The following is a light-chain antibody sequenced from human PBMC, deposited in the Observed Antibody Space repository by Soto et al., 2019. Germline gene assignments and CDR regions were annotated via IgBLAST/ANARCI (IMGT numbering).Light chain of an antibody. V-gene: IGKV1-39*01. J-gene: IGKJ3*01. Sequence: DIQMTQSPSSLSASVGDRVTITCRASQSISSYLNWYQQKPGKAPKLLIYAASSLQSGVPSRFSGSASGTDFTLTSSSLPPEDFATYYCQQSYSTLTFGPGTKVDIK. CDR2: AAS. CDR3: QQSYSTLT. CDR1: QSISSY.